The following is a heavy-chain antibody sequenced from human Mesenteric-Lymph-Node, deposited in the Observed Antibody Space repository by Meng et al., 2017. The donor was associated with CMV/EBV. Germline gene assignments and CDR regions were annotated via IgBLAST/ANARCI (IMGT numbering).Heavy chain of an antibody. CDR2: ILGSGTST. D-gene: IGHD3-22*01. Sequence: GESLKISCAASGFTFSSYAMSWVRQAPGTGLEWVSGILGSGTSTFYADSVKGRFTISRDNSRNTLYLQMNSLRAEDTAVYYCAKDVDISDVGFADTFNIWGQGTTVTVSS. CDR3: AKDVDISDVGFADTFNI. V-gene: IGHV3-23*01. J-gene: IGHJ3*02. CDR1: GFTFSSYA.